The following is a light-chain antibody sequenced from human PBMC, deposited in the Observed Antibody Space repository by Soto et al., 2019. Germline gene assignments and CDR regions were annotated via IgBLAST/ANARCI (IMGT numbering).Light chain of an antibody. Sequence: EIVLTQSPATLALSPGESATLSCRASQSVSSYLAWYQQKPGQAPRLLIYDASNRATGIPARFSGSGSGTDFTLTISSLEPEDFAVYYCQQRSNRPPITFGQGTRLEIK. CDR2: DAS. V-gene: IGKV3-11*01. J-gene: IGKJ5*01. CDR3: QQRSNRPPIT. CDR1: QSVSSY.